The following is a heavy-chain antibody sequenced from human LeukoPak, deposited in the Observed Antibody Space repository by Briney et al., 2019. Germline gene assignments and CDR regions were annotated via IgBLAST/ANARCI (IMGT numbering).Heavy chain of an antibody. CDR3: ARRDSGSYDQGSYYGMDV. D-gene: IGHD1-26*01. Sequence: SETLSLTCTVSGGSISSYYWSWIRQPPGKGLEWIGSIYYSGSTYYNPSLKSRVTISVDTSKNQFSLKLSSVTAADTAVYYCARRDSGSYDQGSYYGMDVWGQGTTVTVSS. CDR1: GGSISSYY. V-gene: IGHV4-59*05. CDR2: IYYSGST. J-gene: IGHJ6*02.